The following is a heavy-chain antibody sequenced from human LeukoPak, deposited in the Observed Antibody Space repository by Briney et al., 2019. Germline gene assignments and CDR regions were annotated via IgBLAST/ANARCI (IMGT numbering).Heavy chain of an antibody. CDR1: GGSISSSSYY. CDR3: ARGRDWSWASGAFDI. J-gene: IGHJ3*02. V-gene: IGHV4-39*01. CDR2: IYYSGST. D-gene: IGHD3-10*01. Sequence: SETLSLTCTVSGGSISSSSYYWGWIRQPPGKGLEWIGSIYYSGSTYYNPSLKSRVTISVDTSKNQFSLKLSSVTAADTAVYYCARGRDWSWASGAFDIWGQGTMVTVSS.